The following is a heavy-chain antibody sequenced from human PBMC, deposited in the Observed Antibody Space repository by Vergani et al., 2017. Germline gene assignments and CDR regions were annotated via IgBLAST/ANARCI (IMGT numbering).Heavy chain of an antibody. CDR1: GFTFSSYG. D-gene: IGHD1-26*01. CDR3: ARNPDSGSYYFDY. CDR2: IWYDGSNK. Sequence: VQLLESGGGLVQPGRSLRLSCAASGFTFSSYGMHWVRQAPGKGLEWVAVIWYDGSNKYYADSVKGRFTISRDNSKNTLYLQMNSLRAEDTAVYYCARNPDSGSYYFDYWGQGTLVTVSS. J-gene: IGHJ4*02. V-gene: IGHV3-33*08.